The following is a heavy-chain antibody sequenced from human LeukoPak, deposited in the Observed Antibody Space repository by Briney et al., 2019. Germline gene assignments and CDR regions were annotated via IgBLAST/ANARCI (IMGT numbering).Heavy chain of an antibody. Sequence: SQTLSLTCAVSGGSISSGGYSWGWIRQPPGKGQEWIGYIYHSGSTYYNPSLKSRVTISVDTSKNQFSLKLSSVTAADTAVYYCAREGDSRDGFDPWGQGTLVTVSS. CDR2: IYHSGST. CDR1: GGSISSGGYS. V-gene: IGHV4-30-2*01. D-gene: IGHD3-16*01. J-gene: IGHJ5*02. CDR3: AREGDSRDGFDP.